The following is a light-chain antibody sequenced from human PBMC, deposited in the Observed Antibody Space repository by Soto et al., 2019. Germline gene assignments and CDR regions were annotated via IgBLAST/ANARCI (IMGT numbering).Light chain of an antibody. J-gene: IGLJ3*02. V-gene: IGLV1-44*01. CDR2: NDD. CDR3: STWDDRMDGGV. CDR1: ISNIGKDN. Sequence: QSVLTQPPSVSGTPGLRVNISCSGGISNIGKDNVNWYQQLPGPAPKLLMFNDDQRPSGVPDRFSGSRSGTSASLAISGLQADDEAVYFCSTWDDRMDGGVFGGGTKVTVL.